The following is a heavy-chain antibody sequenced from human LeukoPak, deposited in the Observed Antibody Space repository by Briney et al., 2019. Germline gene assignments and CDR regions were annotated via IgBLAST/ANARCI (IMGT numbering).Heavy chain of an antibody. V-gene: IGHV3-7*01. CDR1: GFSFSSYW. J-gene: IGHJ6*03. CDR3: ARLNYDFWSGVWEGYYMDV. D-gene: IGHD3-3*01. CDR2: IREDGSEK. Sequence: GGSLRLSCAASGFSFSSYWMTWVRQAPGKGLEWVANIREDGSEKYYVDSVKGRFTISRDNAKNSLYLQVNSLRAEDTAVYYCARLNYDFWSGVWEGYYMDVWGKGTTVTVSS.